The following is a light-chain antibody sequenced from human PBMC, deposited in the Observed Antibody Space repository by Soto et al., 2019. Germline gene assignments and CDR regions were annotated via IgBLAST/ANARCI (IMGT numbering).Light chain of an antibody. CDR1: NLGSKN. CDR2: RDS. J-gene: IGLJ3*02. Sequence: SYELTQPLSVSVALGQTARITCGGNNLGSKNVHWYQQKPGQAPVLVIYRDSNRPSGIPERISGSNSGNTATLTISRAQGGDEADYYCQLWDRNTGVFGGGTKVTVL. V-gene: IGLV3-9*01. CDR3: QLWDRNTGV.